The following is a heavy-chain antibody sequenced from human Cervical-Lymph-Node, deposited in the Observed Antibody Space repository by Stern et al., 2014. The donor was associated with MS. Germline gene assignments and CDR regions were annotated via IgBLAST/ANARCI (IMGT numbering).Heavy chain of an antibody. J-gene: IGHJ4*02. D-gene: IGHD4-23*01. CDR3: AREMTTVVTDPGY. CDR2: ISSSGSTI. Sequence: EVQLVESGGGLVQPGGSLRLSCAASGFTFSSYSMNWVRQAPGKGLEWVSYISSSGSTIYYADSVKGRFTISRDNAKNSLYLQMNSLRAEDTAVYYCAREMTTVVTDPGYWGQGTLVTVSS. V-gene: IGHV3-48*04. CDR1: GFTFSSYS.